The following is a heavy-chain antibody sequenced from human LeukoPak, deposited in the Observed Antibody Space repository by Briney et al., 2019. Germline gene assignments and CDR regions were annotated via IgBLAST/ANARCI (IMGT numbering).Heavy chain of an antibody. CDR2: ISWNSGSI. V-gene: IGHV3-9*03. J-gene: IGHJ3*02. CDR3: AKDYGSGSGTFDAFDI. CDR1: GFTFDDYD. D-gene: IGHD1-26*01. Sequence: PGRSLRLSCAASGFTFDDYDMHWVRQTPGKGLEWVSGISWNSGSIVYAETVKGRFTISRDNAKNSLYMQLNSLRAEDMALYYCAKDYGSGSGTFDAFDIWGQGTMVTVSS.